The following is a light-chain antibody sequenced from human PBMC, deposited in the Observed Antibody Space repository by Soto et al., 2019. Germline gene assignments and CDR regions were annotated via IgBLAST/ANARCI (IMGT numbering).Light chain of an antibody. CDR1: SSDVGGYDY. CDR2: DVT. Sequence: QSALTQPPSASGSPGQSVAISCTGTSSDVGGYDYVSWYQQHPAKAPKLMIYDVTKRPSGVPDRFSGSKSGNTASLTVSGLQAEDEADYYCSSYAGTHIVFGTGTKVTV. J-gene: IGLJ1*01. CDR3: SSYAGTHIV. V-gene: IGLV2-8*01.